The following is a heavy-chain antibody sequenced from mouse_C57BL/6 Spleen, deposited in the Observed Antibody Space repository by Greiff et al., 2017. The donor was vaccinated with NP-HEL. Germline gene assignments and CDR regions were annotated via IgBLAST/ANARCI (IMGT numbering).Heavy chain of an antibody. CDR1: GFSLTSYG. CDR3: ASGYYGSSWFAY. CDR2: IWGVGST. V-gene: IGHV2-6*01. Sequence: VKLVESGPGLVAPSQSLSITCTVSGFSLTSYGVDWVRQSPGKGLEWLGVIWGVGSTNYNSALKSRLSISKDNSKSQVFLKMNSLQTDDTAMYYCASGYYGSSWFAYWGQGTLVTVSA. D-gene: IGHD1-1*01. J-gene: IGHJ3*01.